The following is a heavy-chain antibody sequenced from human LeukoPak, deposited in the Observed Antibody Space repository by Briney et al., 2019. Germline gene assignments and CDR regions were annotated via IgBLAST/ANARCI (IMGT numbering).Heavy chain of an antibody. CDR3: ARDRSYDFWSGYYPFDY. Sequence: ASVKVSCKASGYTFTSYGISWVRQAPGQGLEWMGWISAYNGNTNYAQKLQGRVTMTTDTSTSTAYMGLRSLRSDDTAVYYCARDRSYDFWSGYYPFDYWGQGTLVTVSS. D-gene: IGHD3-3*01. CDR2: ISAYNGNT. CDR1: GYTFTSYG. V-gene: IGHV1-18*01. J-gene: IGHJ4*02.